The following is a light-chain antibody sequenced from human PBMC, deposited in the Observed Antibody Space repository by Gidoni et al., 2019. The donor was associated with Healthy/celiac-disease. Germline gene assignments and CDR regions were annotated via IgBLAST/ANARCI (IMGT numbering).Light chain of an antibody. V-gene: IGKV3-15*01. J-gene: IGKJ2*01. Sequence: VSPGERATLSCRASQSVSSNLAWYQQKPGQAPRLLIYGASTRATGIPARFSGSGSGTEFTLPISSLQSEDFAVYHCQQYNNWPPRYTFGQGTKLEIK. CDR3: QQYNNWPPRYT. CDR2: GAS. CDR1: QSVSSN.